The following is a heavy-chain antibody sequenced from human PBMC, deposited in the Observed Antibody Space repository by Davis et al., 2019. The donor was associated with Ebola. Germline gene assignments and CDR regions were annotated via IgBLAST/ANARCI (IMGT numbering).Heavy chain of an antibody. V-gene: IGHV1-8*01. D-gene: IGHD3-3*01. CDR3: ARGPLRAIFGVLITSNWFDP. CDR2: MNPNSGNT. J-gene: IGHJ5*02. Sequence: ASVKVSCKASGYTFTSYDINWVRQATGQGLEWMGWMNPNSGNTGYAQKFQGRVTMTRNTSISTAYMELSSLGSEDTAVYYCARGPLRAIFGVLITSNWFDPWGQGTLVTVSS. CDR1: GYTFTSYD.